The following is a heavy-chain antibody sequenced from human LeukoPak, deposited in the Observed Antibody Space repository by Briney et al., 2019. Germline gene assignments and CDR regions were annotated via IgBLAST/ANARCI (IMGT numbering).Heavy chain of an antibody. CDR1: GFAFRSQD. V-gene: IGHV3-23*01. D-gene: IGHD6-19*01. Sequence: GGSLRLSCAASGFAFRSQDMGWVRQAPGKGLEWVSAVSDSGDRTYYVDSVKGRFTISRDNSKNTLYLQMNSLRAEGTAVYYCAKDARRSSGWYFFDHWGQGTLVTVSS. CDR2: VSDSGDRT. J-gene: IGHJ4*02. CDR3: AKDARRSSGWYFFDH.